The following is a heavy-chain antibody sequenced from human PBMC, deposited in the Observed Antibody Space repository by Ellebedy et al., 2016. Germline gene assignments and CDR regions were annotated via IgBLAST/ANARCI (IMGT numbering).Heavy chain of an antibody. J-gene: IGHJ4*02. CDR2: IWYDGSNK. Sequence: GESLKISCAASGFTFSSYGMHWVRQAPGKGLEWVAVIWYDGSNKYYADSVKGRFTISRDNSKNTLYLQMKSQRAEDTAVYYCARGLLMVYAIRGGIDYWGQGTLVTVSS. CDR1: GFTFSSYG. V-gene: IGHV3-33*01. D-gene: IGHD2-8*01. CDR3: ARGLLMVYAIRGGIDY.